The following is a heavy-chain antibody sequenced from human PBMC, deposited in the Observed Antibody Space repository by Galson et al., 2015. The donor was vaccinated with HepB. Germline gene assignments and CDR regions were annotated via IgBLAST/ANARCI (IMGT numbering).Heavy chain of an antibody. V-gene: IGHV4-4*02. D-gene: IGHD6-19*01. CDR3: ARGFFSPAVAGSVLFDY. CDR1: GGSISSSNW. CDR2: IYHSGST. J-gene: IGHJ4*02. Sequence: ETLSLTCAVSGGSISSSNWWSWVRQPPGKGLEWIGEIYHSGSTNYNPSLKSRVTISVDKSKNQFSLKLSSVTAADTAVYYCARGFFSPAVAGSVLFDYWGQGTLVTVSS.